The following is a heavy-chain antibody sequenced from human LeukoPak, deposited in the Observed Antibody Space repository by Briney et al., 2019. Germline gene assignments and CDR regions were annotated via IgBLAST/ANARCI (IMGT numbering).Heavy chain of an antibody. CDR2: IYIVGGT. CDR3: ARDLAGYNSFDD. Sequence: PAESLRLSCAASGSTVSSNYMSWVRQAPRNGLEWVSGIYIVGGTYYTDSVQGRFTLSRDNSKHTQYLQMNSLRDPDTAVYYCARDLAGYNSFDDWGQGTLGTVSS. CDR1: GSTVSSNY. V-gene: IGHV3-66*01. J-gene: IGHJ4*02. D-gene: IGHD1-1*01.